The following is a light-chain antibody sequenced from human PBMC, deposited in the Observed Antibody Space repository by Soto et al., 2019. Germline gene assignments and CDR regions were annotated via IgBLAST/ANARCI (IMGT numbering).Light chain of an antibody. Sequence: QPVLTQPPSVSGAPGQRVTISCTGSSSNIGARYDVHWYQKLPGTAPKLLIYGNNNRPSGVSDRFSGSNSGTSASLAITGLQAEDEADYYCQSYDSSLSGSVVFGGGTKLTVL. CDR1: SSNIGARYD. J-gene: IGLJ2*01. V-gene: IGLV1-40*01. CDR2: GNN. CDR3: QSYDSSLSGSVV.